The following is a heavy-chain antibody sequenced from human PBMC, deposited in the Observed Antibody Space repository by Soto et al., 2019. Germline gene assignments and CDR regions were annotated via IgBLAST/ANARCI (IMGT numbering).Heavy chain of an antibody. CDR1: GGAFSGYY. CDR3: ARGGITMVRGVINTYYYYYMDV. CDR2: INHSGST. V-gene: IGHV4-34*01. Sequence: SETLCLTCAVYGGAFSGYYWSWIRQPLGKGLEWIGEINHSGSTNYNPSLKSRVTISVDTSKNQFSLKLSSVTAADTAVYYCARGGITMVRGVINTYYYYYMDVWGKGTTVTVSS. J-gene: IGHJ6*03. D-gene: IGHD3-10*01.